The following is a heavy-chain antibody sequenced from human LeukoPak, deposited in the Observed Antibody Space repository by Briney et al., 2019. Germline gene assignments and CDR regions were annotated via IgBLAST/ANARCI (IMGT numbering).Heavy chain of an antibody. D-gene: IGHD3-16*02. Sequence: TSETLSLTCAVYGGSFSGYYWSWIRQPPGKGLEWIGEINHSGSTNYNPSLKSRVTISVDTSKNQFSLKLSSVTAADTAVYYCARAVGGLRLGELSSNTYYFDYWGQGTLVTVSS. V-gene: IGHV4-34*01. CDR2: INHSGST. CDR3: ARAVGGLRLGELSSNTYYFDY. J-gene: IGHJ4*02. CDR1: GGSFSGYY.